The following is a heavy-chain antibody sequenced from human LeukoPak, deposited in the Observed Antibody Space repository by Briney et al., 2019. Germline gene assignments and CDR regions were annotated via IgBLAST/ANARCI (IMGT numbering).Heavy chain of an antibody. V-gene: IGHV4-4*07. CDR1: DGPISSNY. D-gene: IGHD6-13*01. Sequence: PSETLSLTCTVSDGPISSNYWSWIRQPAGKGLEWIGRLYPSGSTHYNPSLKSRVTMSVDTSKNQFPLRLNSVTAADTAAYYCARDDTIAAAFDYWGQGTLVTVSS. CDR2: LYPSGST. J-gene: IGHJ4*02. CDR3: ARDDTIAAAFDY.